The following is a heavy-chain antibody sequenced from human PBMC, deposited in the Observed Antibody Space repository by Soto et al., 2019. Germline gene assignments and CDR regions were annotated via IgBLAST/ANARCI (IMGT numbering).Heavy chain of an antibody. CDR2: MYHSGDS. J-gene: IGHJ4*02. D-gene: IGHD3-10*01. CDR1: GGSISTDNW. CDR3: TRASASSMLLGVVIN. Sequence: SETLSLTCAVSGGSISTDNWWSWVRQPPGKGLEWIGEMYHSGDSNFNPSLKSRVTISVDKSKHQFSMQMASVTAADTALYYCTRASASSMLLGVVINWGRGTQVTVSS. V-gene: IGHV4-4*02.